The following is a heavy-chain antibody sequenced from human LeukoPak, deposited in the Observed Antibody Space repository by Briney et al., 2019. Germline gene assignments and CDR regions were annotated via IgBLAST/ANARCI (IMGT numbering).Heavy chain of an antibody. J-gene: IGHJ4*02. D-gene: IGHD5-12*01. CDR3: AKSRSVVATKEIDY. V-gene: IGHV3-43D*04. CDR2: IGWDGGST. Sequence: PGGSLRLSCAASGFTFDDYAMHWVRQAPGKGLEWVSLIGWDGGSTYYADSVKGRFTISRDNSKNSLYLQMNSLRAEDTALYYCAKSRSVVATKEIDYWGQGTLVTVSS. CDR1: GFTFDDYA.